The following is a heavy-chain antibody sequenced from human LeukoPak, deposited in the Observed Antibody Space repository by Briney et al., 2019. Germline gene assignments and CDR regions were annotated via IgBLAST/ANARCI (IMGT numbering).Heavy chain of an antibody. CDR2: ISGSSSAI. V-gene: IGHV3-48*01. D-gene: IGHD5-18*01. CDR1: GFTFSSYS. CDR3: ARGRDTAMAVFYY. J-gene: IGHJ4*02. Sequence: PGGSLRLSCAASGFTFSSYSMNWVRQAPGKGLEWVSYISGSSSAIYYAGSVKGRFTISRDNAKNSLYLQVNGLRAEDTAVYYCARGRDTAMAVFYYWGQGTLVTVSS.